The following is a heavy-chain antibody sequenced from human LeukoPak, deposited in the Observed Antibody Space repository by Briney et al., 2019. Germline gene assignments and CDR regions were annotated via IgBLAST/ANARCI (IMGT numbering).Heavy chain of an antibody. CDR3: ARNEYGQLEDNWFDP. CDR2: IYYSGST. CDR1: GGSISSSNW. Sequence: SETLSLTCTVSGGSISSSNWWGWIRQPPGKGLEWIGYIYYSGSTNYNPSLKSRVTMSVDTSKNQFSLKLSSVTALDTAVYYCARNEYGQLEDNWFDPWGQGTLVTVSS. V-gene: IGHV4-28*06. J-gene: IGHJ5*02. D-gene: IGHD4-17*01.